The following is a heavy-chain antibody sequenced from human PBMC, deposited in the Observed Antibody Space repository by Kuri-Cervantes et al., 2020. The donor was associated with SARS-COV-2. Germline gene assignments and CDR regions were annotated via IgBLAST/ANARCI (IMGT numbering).Heavy chain of an antibody. CDR2: IYNSENT. Sequence: SETLSLTCTVSGGSISSYYWTWIRRPAGKGLEWIGRIYNSENTRYNPSLNNRVTMSIDTSKNQFSLKLRSVTAADTAVYYCARGKIVVVPAAILYYYYYYMDVWGKGTTVTVSS. V-gene: IGHV4-4*07. CDR3: ARGKIVVVPAAILYYYYYYMDV. CDR1: GGSISSYY. J-gene: IGHJ6*03. D-gene: IGHD2-2*01.